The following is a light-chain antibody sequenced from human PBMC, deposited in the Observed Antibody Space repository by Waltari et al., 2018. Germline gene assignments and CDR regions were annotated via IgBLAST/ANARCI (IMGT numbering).Light chain of an antibody. J-gene: IGKJ2*01. CDR3: QQYNNWRT. CDR1: QSISRN. V-gene: IGKV3D-15*01. CDR2: GAS. Sequence: EVLMTHSPATLSVSPGERATLSCPASQSISRNLAWYQQKPGQAPRLLIYGASTRAPGIPDRFSGSGSGTEFTLSISGVQSEDFGVYYCQQYNNWRTFGQGTRLEI.